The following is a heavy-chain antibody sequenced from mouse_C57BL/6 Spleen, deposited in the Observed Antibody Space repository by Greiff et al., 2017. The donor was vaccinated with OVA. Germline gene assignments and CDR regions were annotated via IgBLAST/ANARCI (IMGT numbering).Heavy chain of an antibody. Sequence: VQLKQSGPELVKPGASVKISCKASGYAFSSSWMNWVKQRPGKGLEWIGRIYPGDGDTNYNGKFKGKATLTADKSSSTAYMQLSSLTSEDSAVYFCARSGYYGSSYYFDYWGQGTTLTVSS. J-gene: IGHJ2*01. D-gene: IGHD1-1*01. CDR2: IYPGDGDT. CDR3: ARSGYYGSSYYFDY. V-gene: IGHV1-82*01. CDR1: GYAFSSSW.